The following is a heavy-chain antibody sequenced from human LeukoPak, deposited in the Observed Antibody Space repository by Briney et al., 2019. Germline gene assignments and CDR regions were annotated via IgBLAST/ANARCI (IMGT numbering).Heavy chain of an antibody. CDR3: VRGCSSTSCYPFDC. J-gene: IGHJ4*02. D-gene: IGHD2-2*01. CDR1: GFTFSSYW. CDR2: IKQDGSEK. Sequence: PGGSLRLPCAASGFTFSSYWMSWVRQAPGKGLEWVANIKQDGSEKYYVDSVKGRFTISRDNAKNSLYLQMNSLRAEDTAVYYCVRGCSSTSCYPFDCWGQGTLVTVSS. V-gene: IGHV3-7*04.